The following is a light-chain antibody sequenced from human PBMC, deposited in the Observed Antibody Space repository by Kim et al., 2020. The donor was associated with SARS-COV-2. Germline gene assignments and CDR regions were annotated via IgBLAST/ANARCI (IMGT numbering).Light chain of an antibody. Sequence: EIVLTQSPATLSLSPGERATLSCRASQSVSRYLAWYQQKPGQAPRLLIYDASNRATGIPARFSGSGSGTDFTLTISRLEPEDFAVYYCQQRSFWLTFGGGTKVDIK. CDR1: QSVSRY. V-gene: IGKV3-11*01. J-gene: IGKJ4*01. CDR2: DAS. CDR3: QQRSFWLT.